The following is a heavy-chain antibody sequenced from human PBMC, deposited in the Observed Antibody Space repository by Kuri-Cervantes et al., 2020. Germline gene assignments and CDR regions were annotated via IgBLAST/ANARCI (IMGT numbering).Heavy chain of an antibody. D-gene: IGHD5-18*01. J-gene: IGHJ4*02. CDR3: ARARGYNYGALDY. CDR2: ISWNSGTI. Sequence: GGSLRLSCAASGFTFDDYGMSWVRQAPGKGLVWVSGISWNSGTIGYADSVKGRFTISRDNAKNSLYLQMNSLRAEDTALYYCARARGYNYGALDYWGQGALVTVSS. CDR1: GFTFDDYG. V-gene: IGHV3-9*01.